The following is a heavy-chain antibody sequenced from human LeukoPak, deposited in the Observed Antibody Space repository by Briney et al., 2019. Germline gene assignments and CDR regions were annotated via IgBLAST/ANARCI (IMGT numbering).Heavy chain of an antibody. Sequence: ASVKVSCKASGYTFTGYYMHWVRQAPGQGLEWMGWINPNSGGTNYAQKFQGRVTMTRDTSISTAYMELSRLRSDDTAVYYCAREGRYYDILTGYYGDYYYYMDVWGKGTTVTVSS. CDR3: AREGRYYDILTGYYGDYYYYMDV. V-gene: IGHV1-2*02. D-gene: IGHD3-9*01. CDR2: INPNSGGT. CDR1: GYTFTGYY. J-gene: IGHJ6*03.